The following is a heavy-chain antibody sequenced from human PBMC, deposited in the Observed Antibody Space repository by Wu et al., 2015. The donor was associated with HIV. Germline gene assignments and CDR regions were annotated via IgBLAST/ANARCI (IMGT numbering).Heavy chain of an antibody. J-gene: IGHJ4*02. CDR3: VRDAPLVGQI. CDR1: GFTYNRYG. Sequence: QIQLVQSGAEVKKPGASVKVSCKASGFTYNRYGISWVRQAPGQGLEWVGWISTYTGDAHYAQKFQGRVTLTTDTSTTTAYMELKTLTSDDTGVYYCVRDAPLVGQIWGPGTLITVS. CDR2: ISTYTGDA. V-gene: IGHV1-18*01.